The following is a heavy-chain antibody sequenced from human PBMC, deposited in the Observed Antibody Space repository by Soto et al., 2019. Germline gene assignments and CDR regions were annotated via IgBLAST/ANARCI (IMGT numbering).Heavy chain of an antibody. D-gene: IGHD4-17*01. CDR1: GFSLSNGRMG. J-gene: IGHJ6*02. CDR2: FFSDVER. V-gene: IGHV2-26*01. CDR3: ARMDGDYNYFALDV. Sequence: QVTLKESGPVLVKPTETLTLTCTVSGFSLSNGRMGVSWIRQPPGKPLEWLAHFFSDVERSYSASMQSRLTLSTDTSGSQVVLTMTNMDPVDTATYYCARMDGDYNYFALDVWGQGTTFTGSS.